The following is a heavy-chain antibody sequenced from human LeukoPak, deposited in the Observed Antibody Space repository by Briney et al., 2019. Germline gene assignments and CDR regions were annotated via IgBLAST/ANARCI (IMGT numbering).Heavy chain of an antibody. CDR3: ARVNVVVTAIPYYFDY. CDR1: GYSFTTYW. Sequence: GESLKISCKASGYSFTTYWISWVRQMPGKGLEWMGIIYPGDSGTRYSPSFQGQVTISADKSISTAYLQWSSLKASDTAMYYCARVNVVVTAIPYYFDYWGQGTLVTVSS. CDR2: IYPGDSGT. D-gene: IGHD2-21*02. J-gene: IGHJ4*02. V-gene: IGHV5-51*01.